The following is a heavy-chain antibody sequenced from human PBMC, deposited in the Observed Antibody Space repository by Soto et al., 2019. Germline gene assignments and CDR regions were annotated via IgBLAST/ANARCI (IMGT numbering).Heavy chain of an antibody. CDR1: GFTFSSYA. J-gene: IGHJ5*02. CDR3: SKWSGFGDA. CDR2: ISGSGGST. D-gene: IGHD3-10*01. Sequence: GGSLRLSCAASGFTFSSYAMSWVRQAPGKGLEWVSAISGSGGSTYYADSVKGRFTISRDNSKNTLFLQMNSLRAEDTAVYFCSKWSGFGDAWGQGTLVTVSS. V-gene: IGHV3-23*01.